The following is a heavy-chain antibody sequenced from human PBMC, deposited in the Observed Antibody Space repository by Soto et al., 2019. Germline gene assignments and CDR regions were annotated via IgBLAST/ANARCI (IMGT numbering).Heavy chain of an antibody. CDR3: ARPDRASSWFGEFDAFDI. V-gene: IGHV4-39*01. CDR2: TYYSGST. J-gene: IGHJ3*02. D-gene: IGHD3-10*01. CDR1: GGSISSSSYY. Sequence: SETLSLTCTVSGGSISSSSYYWGWIRQPPGKGLEWIGSTYYSGSTYYNPSLKSRVTISVDTSKNQFSLKLSSVTAADTAVYYCARPDRASSWFGEFDAFDIWGQGTMVTVSS.